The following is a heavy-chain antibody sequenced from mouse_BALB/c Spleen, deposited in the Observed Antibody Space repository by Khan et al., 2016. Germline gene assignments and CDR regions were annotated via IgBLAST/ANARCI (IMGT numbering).Heavy chain of an antibody. CDR1: GYAFTNYG. V-gene: IGHV9-1*02. CDR2: INPYTRTP. CDR3: ARYGNDY. D-gene: IGHD2-1*01. Sequence: QIQLVQSGPELKQPGETVKISCKATGYAFTNYGMNWVKQAPGKGLEWMGGINPYTRTPTYAADFKGQFAFSLETSASTAYLQINNLKNEDMATYFCARYGNDYWGQGTTLTVSS. J-gene: IGHJ2*01.